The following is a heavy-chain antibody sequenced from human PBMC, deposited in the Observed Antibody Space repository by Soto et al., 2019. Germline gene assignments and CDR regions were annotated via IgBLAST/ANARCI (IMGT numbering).Heavy chain of an antibody. CDR3: ARGLYCSSTSCRNNWFDP. CDR2: INPNSGGT. CDR1: GYTFTSYA. V-gene: IGHV1-2*04. J-gene: IGHJ5*02. Sequence: ASVKVSCKASGYTFTSYAMHWVRQAPGQRLEWMGWINPNSGGTNYAQKFQGWVTMTRDTSISTAYMELSRLRSDDTAVYYCARGLYCSSTSCRNNWFDPWGQGTLVTVSS. D-gene: IGHD2-2*01.